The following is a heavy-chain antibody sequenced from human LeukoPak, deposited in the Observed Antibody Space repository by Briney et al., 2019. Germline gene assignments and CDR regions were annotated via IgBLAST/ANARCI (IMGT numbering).Heavy chain of an antibody. Sequence: SETLSLTCTVSGGSFNSGSYFWSWIRQPPGKGLEWIGYIQNSARTNYNPSLESRVTISVDSSKDQFSLRLSSVTAADTAVYYCATDYSNFYGMDVWGQGTTVTVSS. V-gene: IGHV4-61*01. CDR3: ATDYSNFYGMDV. D-gene: IGHD4-11*01. CDR2: IQNSART. CDR1: GGSFNSGSYF. J-gene: IGHJ6*02.